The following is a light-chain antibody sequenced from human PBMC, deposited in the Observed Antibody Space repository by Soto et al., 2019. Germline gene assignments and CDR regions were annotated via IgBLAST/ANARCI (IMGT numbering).Light chain of an antibody. V-gene: IGKV1-39*01. CDR1: QSIGRY. CDR3: QQSFSAPRT. CDR2: DVS. J-gene: IGKJ2*01. Sequence: DIQMTQSPSSLSASVGDRVTVTCRASQSIGRYLNWYQQKPGKAPKLLIYDVSSLQTGVPSRFSGGGSGTDFTLSISGLQPEDFVTYYCQQSFSAPRTFGQGTKLEIQ.